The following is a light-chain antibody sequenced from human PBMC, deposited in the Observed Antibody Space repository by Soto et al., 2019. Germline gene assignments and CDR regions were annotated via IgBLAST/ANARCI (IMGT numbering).Light chain of an antibody. CDR2: DAS. V-gene: IGKV1-5*01. CDR3: QQYNSYSWT. J-gene: IGKJ1*01. CDR1: QSISSR. Sequence: DIQVRQSRSTRSASVGERVTITSRASQSISSRLAWYQQKPGKAPKLLIYDASSLESGVPSRFSVSGSGTEFTLTISSLQPDDFATYYCQQYNSYSWTFGQGTKVDIK.